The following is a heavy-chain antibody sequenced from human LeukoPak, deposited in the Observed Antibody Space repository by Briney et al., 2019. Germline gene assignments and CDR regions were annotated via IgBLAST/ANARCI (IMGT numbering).Heavy chain of an antibody. D-gene: IGHD6-19*01. CDR3: ARLGYSSGALRDNNWFDP. Sequence: GESLKISCKGSGYSFTSYWISWVRQMPGKGLEWMGRIDPSDSYTNYSPSFQGHVTISADKSISTAYLQWSSLKASDTAMYYCARLGYSSGALRDNNWFDPWGQGTLVTVSS. CDR2: IDPSDSYT. CDR1: GYSFTSYW. V-gene: IGHV5-10-1*01. J-gene: IGHJ5*02.